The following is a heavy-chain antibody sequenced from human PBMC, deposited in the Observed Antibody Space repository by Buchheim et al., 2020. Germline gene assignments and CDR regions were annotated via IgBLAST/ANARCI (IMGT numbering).Heavy chain of an antibody. V-gene: IGHV3-48*03. Sequence: EVQLVESGGGLVQPGGSLRLSCVASGFPFSGYEMNWVRQAPGKGLEWVSYISSRGTTIYYADSVKGRFTISRDNAKNSLYLKMNSLRAEDTAVYYCAKSIAPIDYWGQGAL. CDR2: ISSRGTTI. D-gene: IGHD2-15*01. CDR1: GFPFSGYE. CDR3: AKSIAPIDY. J-gene: IGHJ4*02.